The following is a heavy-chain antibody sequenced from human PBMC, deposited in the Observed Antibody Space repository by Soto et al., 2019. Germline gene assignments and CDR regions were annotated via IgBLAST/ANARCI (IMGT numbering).Heavy chain of an antibody. Sequence: PSETLSLTCTVSGGSISSGGYYWSWIRQHPGKGLEWIGYIYYSGSTYYNPSLKSRVTISVDTSKNQFSLKLSSVTAADTAVYYCARENGGYNWFDPWGQGTLVTVSS. CDR1: GGSISSGGYY. J-gene: IGHJ5*02. CDR2: IYYSGST. CDR3: ARENGGYNWFDP. D-gene: IGHD1-1*01. V-gene: IGHV4-31*03.